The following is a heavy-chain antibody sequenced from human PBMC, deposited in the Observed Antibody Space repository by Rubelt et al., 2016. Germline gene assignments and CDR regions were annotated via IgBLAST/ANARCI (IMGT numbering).Heavy chain of an antibody. D-gene: IGHD6-6*01. Sequence: VQLVQSGAEVKKPGSSVKVSCKASGGTFSSYAISWVRQAPGQGLEWMGWMNPNSGNTGYAQKFQGRVTMTRNTSISTGYMELSSLRSEDTAVYYCARYSEQLVLWGQGTLVTVSS. V-gene: IGHV1-8*01. J-gene: IGHJ1*01. CDR2: MNPNSGNT. CDR3: ARYSEQLVL. CDR1: GGTFSSYA.